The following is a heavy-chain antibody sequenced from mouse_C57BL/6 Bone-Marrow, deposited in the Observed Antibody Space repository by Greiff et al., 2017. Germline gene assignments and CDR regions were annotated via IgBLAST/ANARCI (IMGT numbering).Heavy chain of an antibody. D-gene: IGHD1-1*01. V-gene: IGHV7-1*01. CDR3: SRDALYYGSSYWYFYV. CDR1: GFTFSDFY. Sequence: EVKLVESGGGLVQSGRSLRLSCATSGFTFSDFYMEWVRQAPGKGLEWIAASRNKANEYTTEYSASVKGRFIVSRDTSQSILYLQMNALRATDTAIYYCSRDALYYGSSYWYFYVWGTGTTVTVSS. CDR2: SRNKANEYTT. J-gene: IGHJ1*03.